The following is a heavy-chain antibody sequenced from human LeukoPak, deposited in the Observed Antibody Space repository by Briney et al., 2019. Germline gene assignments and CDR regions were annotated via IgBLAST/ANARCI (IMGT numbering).Heavy chain of an antibody. CDR1: GYTFTSYG. CDR2: ISAYNGNT. V-gene: IGHV1-18*01. CDR3: ARDISHDILTGCQYYYYGMDV. Sequence: ASVKVSCKASGYTFTSYGISWVRQAPGQGLEWMGWISAYNGNTNYAQKLQGRVTMTTDTSTSTAYMELRSLRSDDTAVYYCARDISHDILTGCQYYYYGMDVWGQGTTVTVSS. D-gene: IGHD3-9*01. J-gene: IGHJ6*02.